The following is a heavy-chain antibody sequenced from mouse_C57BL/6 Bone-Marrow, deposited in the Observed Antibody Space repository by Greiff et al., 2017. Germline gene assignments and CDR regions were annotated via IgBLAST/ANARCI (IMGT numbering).Heavy chain of an antibody. CDR2: INPNNGGT. CDR3: AKDLLWLRRYYYAMDY. Sequence: EVQLQQSGPELVKPGASVKMSCTASGYTFTDYNMHWVKQSHGKSLGWIGYINPNNGGTSSNQKFKGQATLTVNKSSSTAYMELRSLTSEDSAVYYCAKDLLWLRRYYYAMDYWGQGTSGTVSS. CDR1: GYTFTDYN. D-gene: IGHD2-2*01. V-gene: IGHV1-22*01. J-gene: IGHJ4*01.